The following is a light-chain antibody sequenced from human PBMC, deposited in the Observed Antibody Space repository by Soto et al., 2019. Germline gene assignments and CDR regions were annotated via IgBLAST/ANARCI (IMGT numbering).Light chain of an antibody. CDR1: QSVSSN. Sequence: EIVMTQSPATLSVSPGERATLSFRARQSVSSNLAWYQQKPGQAPRLLIYGASTRATGIPARFSGSRSGTEFTLTIRSLQSEDFAVYYCKQYNNWPQTFGQGTKVEIK. V-gene: IGKV3-15*01. CDR2: GAS. J-gene: IGKJ1*01. CDR3: KQYNNWPQT.